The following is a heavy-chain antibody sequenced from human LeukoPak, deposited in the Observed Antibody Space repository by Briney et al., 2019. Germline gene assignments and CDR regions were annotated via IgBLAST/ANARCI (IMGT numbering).Heavy chain of an antibody. J-gene: IGHJ6*03. Sequence: PSETLSLTCTVSGGSINSHYWSWIRQPAGKGLEWIGRIYTSGSSNYNPSLKSRVTMSVDTSKNQFSLRLTSVTAADTAVYYCARAAYGDYRYYYFYLDVWGKGTTVTVSS. V-gene: IGHV4-4*07. CDR1: GGSINSHY. CDR2: IYTSGSS. D-gene: IGHD4-17*01. CDR3: ARAAYGDYRYYYFYLDV.